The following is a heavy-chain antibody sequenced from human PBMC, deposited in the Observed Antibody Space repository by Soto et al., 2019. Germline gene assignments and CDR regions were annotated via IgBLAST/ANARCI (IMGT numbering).Heavy chain of an antibody. J-gene: IGHJ5*02. D-gene: IGHD4-17*01. Sequence: GESLKISCKGSGYSFTSYWIGWVRQMPGKGLEWMGIIYPGDSDTRYSPSFQGQVTISADKSISTAYLQWSSLKASDTAMYYCARRKLSSDYGGNSWFDPWGQGTLVTVSS. CDR2: IYPGDSDT. V-gene: IGHV5-51*01. CDR3: ARRKLSSDYGGNSWFDP. CDR1: GYSFTSYW.